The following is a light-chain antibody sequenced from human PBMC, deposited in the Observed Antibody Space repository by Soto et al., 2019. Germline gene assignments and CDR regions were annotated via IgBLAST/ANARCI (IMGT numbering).Light chain of an antibody. CDR3: QQSNNWPYT. CDR2: GAS. J-gene: IGKJ2*01. CDR1: QSVSHN. V-gene: IGKV3-15*01. Sequence: EILMTQSPATLSVSPGERATLSCRASQSVSHNLAWYRQKPGQAPRLLFYGASTRATGIPARFSGSGSGTDFTLTISSLQSEDFAVYYCQQSNNWPYTFGQGTKLDI.